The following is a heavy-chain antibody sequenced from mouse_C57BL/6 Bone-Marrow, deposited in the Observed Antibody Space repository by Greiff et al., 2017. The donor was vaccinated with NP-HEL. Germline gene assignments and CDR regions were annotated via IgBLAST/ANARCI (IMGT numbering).Heavy chain of an antibody. Sequence: VQRVESGPELVKPGASVKISCKASGYAFSSSWMNWVKQRPGKGLEWIGRIYPGDGDTNYNGKFKGKATLTADKSSSTAYMQLSSLTSEDSAVYFCARELRLRRDYFDYWGQGTTLTVSS. J-gene: IGHJ2*01. CDR2: IYPGDGDT. V-gene: IGHV1-82*01. D-gene: IGHD3-2*02. CDR1: GYAFSSSW. CDR3: ARELRLRRDYFDY.